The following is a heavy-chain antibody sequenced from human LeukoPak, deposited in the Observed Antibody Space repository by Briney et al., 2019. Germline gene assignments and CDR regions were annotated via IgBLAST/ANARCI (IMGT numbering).Heavy chain of an antibody. CDR1: GFTFSSYV. V-gene: IGHV3-30*03. CDR3: AIGGIAVAGTPRYFDY. D-gene: IGHD6-19*01. CDR2: ISYDGSNK. J-gene: IGHJ4*02. Sequence: GRSLRLSCAASGFTFSSYVMHWVRQAPGKGLEWVAVISYDGSNKYYADSVKGRFTISRDNSKNTLYLQMNSLRAEDTAVYYCAIGGIAVAGTPRYFDYWGQGTLVTVSS.